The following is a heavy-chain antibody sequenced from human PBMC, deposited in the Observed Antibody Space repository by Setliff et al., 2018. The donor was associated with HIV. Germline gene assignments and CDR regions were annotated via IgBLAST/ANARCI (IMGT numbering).Heavy chain of an antibody. CDR1: GFTFKTDA. J-gene: IGHJ4*02. Sequence: GGSLRLSCAASGFTFKTDAMHWVRQAPGKWLEWVAVIWYDGSNKEYGDSVKGRFTISRGNSKNMVYLEMNNLRGEDSAVYYCARDPAMSGWALADWGQGTQVTVSS. V-gene: IGHV3-33*01. D-gene: IGHD6-19*01. CDR3: ARDPAMSGWALAD. CDR2: IWYDGSNK.